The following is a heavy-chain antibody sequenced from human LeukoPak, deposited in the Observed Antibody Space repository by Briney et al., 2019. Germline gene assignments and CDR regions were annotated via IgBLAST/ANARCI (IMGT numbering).Heavy chain of an antibody. CDR3: ARARFGYNRGPFDY. J-gene: IGHJ4*02. CDR1: GFTFSDYA. D-gene: IGHD5-24*01. Sequence: GGSLRLSCAASGFTFSDYAMSWVRQAPGKGLEWVAFISYDGSNKHYADSVKGRFTISRDNSKNTLYLQMNSLRPEDMAVYYCARARFGYNRGPFDYWGQGILVTVSS. V-gene: IGHV3-30-3*01. CDR2: ISYDGSNK.